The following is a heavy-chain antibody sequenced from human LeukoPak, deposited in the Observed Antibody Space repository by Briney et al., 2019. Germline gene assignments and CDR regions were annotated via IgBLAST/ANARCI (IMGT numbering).Heavy chain of an antibody. CDR2: IIPIFGTA. V-gene: IGHV1-69*13. Sequence: ASVKVSCKASGGTFSSYAISWVRQAPGQGLEWMGGIIPIFGTANCAQKFQGRVTITADESTSTAYMELSSLRSEDTAVYYCARYGSGLGFVDPWGQGTLVTVSS. J-gene: IGHJ5*02. D-gene: IGHD6-19*01. CDR1: GGTFSSYA. CDR3: ARYGSGLGFVDP.